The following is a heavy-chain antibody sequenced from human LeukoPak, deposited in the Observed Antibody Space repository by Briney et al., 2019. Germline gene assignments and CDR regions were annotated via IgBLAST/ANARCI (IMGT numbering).Heavy chain of an antibody. D-gene: IGHD2/OR15-2a*01. V-gene: IGHV4-34*01. Sequence: SETLSLTCAVYGGSFNDYYWNWLRQPPGKGLEWIGNIYYSESTYYNPSLKSRVTISVDTSKNQFSLKLSSVTAADTAVYYCARGQKNTPFDYWGQGTLVTVSS. CDR2: IYYSEST. CDR1: GGSFNDYY. CDR3: ARGQKNTPFDY. J-gene: IGHJ4*02.